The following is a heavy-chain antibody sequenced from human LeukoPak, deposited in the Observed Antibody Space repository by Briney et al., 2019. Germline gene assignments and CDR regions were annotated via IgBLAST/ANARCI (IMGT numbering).Heavy chain of an antibody. CDR3: ARGFYSNYVSPFGY. J-gene: IGHJ4*02. Sequence: SETLSLTCTVSGYSIRSDYSWGWVRQPPGKGLEWIGYIYYSGSTNYNPSLKSRVTISVDTSKNQFSLKLSSVTAADTAVYYCARGFYSNYVSPFGYWGQGTLVTVSS. CDR1: GYSIRSDYS. V-gene: IGHV4-59*01. D-gene: IGHD4-11*01. CDR2: IYYSGST.